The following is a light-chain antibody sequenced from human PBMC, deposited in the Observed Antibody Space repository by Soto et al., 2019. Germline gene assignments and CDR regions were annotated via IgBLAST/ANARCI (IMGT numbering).Light chain of an antibody. Sequence: QSVLTQPPSVSGAPGQRVTISCTGSSSTIGAGYDVHWYQRLPGTAPKLLIYGNNNRPSGVPDRFSGSKSGTSASLAITGLQAEDEADYYCQSYDSSLSVYVFGTGTKVTVL. CDR3: QSYDSSLSVYV. J-gene: IGLJ1*01. CDR1: SSTIGAGYD. V-gene: IGLV1-40*01. CDR2: GNN.